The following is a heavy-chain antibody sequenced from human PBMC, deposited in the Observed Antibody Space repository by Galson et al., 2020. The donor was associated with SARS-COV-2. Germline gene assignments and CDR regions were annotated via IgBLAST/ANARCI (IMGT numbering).Heavy chain of an antibody. CDR1: GFTFSSYG. CDR3: ASGVAPGGAYYYYGMDV. CDR2: IWYDGSNK. J-gene: IGHJ6*02. D-gene: IGHD3-16*01. Sequence: GESLKFSCAASGFTFSSYGMHWVRQAPGKGLEWVAVIWYDGSNKYYADSVKGRFTISRDNSKNTLYLQMNSLRAEDTAVYYCASGVAPGGAYYYYGMDVWGQGTTVTVSS. V-gene: IGHV3-33*01.